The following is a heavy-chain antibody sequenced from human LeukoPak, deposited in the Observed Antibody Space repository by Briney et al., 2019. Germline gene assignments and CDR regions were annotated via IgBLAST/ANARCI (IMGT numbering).Heavy chain of an antibody. CDR2: IWFDGSNK. V-gene: IGHV3-33*01. CDR1: GFTFSNYD. Sequence: PGGSLRLSCAASGFTFSNYDMHWVRQAPGKGLEWVVVIWFDGSNKFYADSVKGRFTISRDNSKNTLYLQMNSLRAEDTAVYYCASSAGALIDCWGQGTLVIVSS. J-gene: IGHJ4*02. D-gene: IGHD6-19*01. CDR3: ASSAGALIDC.